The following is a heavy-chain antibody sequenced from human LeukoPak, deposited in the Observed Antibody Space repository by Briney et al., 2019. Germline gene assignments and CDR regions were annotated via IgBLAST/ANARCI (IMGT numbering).Heavy chain of an antibody. Sequence: PSETLSLTCSVSGGSISSYYWSWIRQPAGKGLEWIGRIYSSGTITYNPSLQSRVTMSVDTSKNEFSLKLSSVTAADTAVYYCARDFSSGCLDYWGQGTLVTVSS. CDR3: ARDFSSGCLDY. V-gene: IGHV4-4*07. CDR1: GGSISSYY. CDR2: IYSSGTI. J-gene: IGHJ4*02. D-gene: IGHD6-19*01.